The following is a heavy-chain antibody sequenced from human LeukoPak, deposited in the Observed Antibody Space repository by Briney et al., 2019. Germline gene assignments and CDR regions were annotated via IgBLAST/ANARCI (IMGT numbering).Heavy chain of an antibody. CDR3: ASSLYTSTWYDY. CDR2: MYSDGNT. J-gene: IGHJ4*02. D-gene: IGHD6-13*01. V-gene: IGHV3-53*01. CDR1: GVTVSSNY. Sequence: GGSLRLSCAASGVTVSSNYMSWVRQAPGKGLEWVSVMYSDGNTYYADSVKGRFTISRDNSKNTLYLQMNRLRVEDTAVYYCASSLYTSTWYDYWGQGTLVTVSS.